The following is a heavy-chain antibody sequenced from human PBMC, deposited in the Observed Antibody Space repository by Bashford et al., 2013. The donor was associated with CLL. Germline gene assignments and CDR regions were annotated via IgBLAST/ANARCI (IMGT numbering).Heavy chain of an antibody. Sequence: SETLSLTCTVSGVSINDYYWTWIRQSPGKGLEWIGCIYNSGGTEYNPSLKSRVTISRDMSKNQLYLNLRSVTASDTAVYFCARHRSNRDWFDPWGRGTLVTVSS. CDR1: GVSINDYY. V-gene: IGHV4-59*08. J-gene: IGHJ5*02. CDR2: IYNSGGT. CDR3: ARHRSNRDWFDP. D-gene: IGHD3-16*02.